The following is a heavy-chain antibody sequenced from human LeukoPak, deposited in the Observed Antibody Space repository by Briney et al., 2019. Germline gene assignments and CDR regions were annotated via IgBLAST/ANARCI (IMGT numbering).Heavy chain of an antibody. Sequence: SETLSLTCTVSGGSISGSNWWSWVRQPPGKGPEWIGEIFHSGSTNYSPSLKSRVTISVDKSKNQFSLKLSSVTATDTAVYYCAREGANYYGSGTLDYWGQGTLVTVSS. CDR1: GGSISGSNW. J-gene: IGHJ4*02. V-gene: IGHV4-4*02. CDR2: IFHSGST. D-gene: IGHD3-10*01. CDR3: AREGANYYGSGTLDY.